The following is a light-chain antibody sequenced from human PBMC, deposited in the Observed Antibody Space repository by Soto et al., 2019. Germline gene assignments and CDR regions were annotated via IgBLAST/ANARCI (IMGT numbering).Light chain of an antibody. J-gene: IGKJ2*01. CDR3: QHYNSYPYT. CDR1: QSISTW. CDR2: DAS. Sequence: DIQMTQSSSTLSASVGDRVTITCRASQSISTWLAWFQQKPGKAPDLLIYDASSLESGVPSRFRGSGSGTECTLPISRLQPDDFDTYYCQHYNSYPYTFGQGTKVDIK. V-gene: IGKV1-5*01.